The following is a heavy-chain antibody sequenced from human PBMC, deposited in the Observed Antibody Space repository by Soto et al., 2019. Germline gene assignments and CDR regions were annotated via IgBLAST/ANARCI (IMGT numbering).Heavy chain of an antibody. Sequence: GGSLRLSCAASGFTFSSYSMNWVRQAPGKGLEWVSSISSSSSYIYYTDSLKGRFTISRDNAQNSLYLQMNNLGPGDTAVYYCARDGARDRGDKGFDYWGQGTVVTVSS. D-gene: IGHD2-21*02. J-gene: IGHJ4*02. CDR3: ARDGARDRGDKGFDY. V-gene: IGHV3-21*01. CDR2: ISSSSSYI. CDR1: GFTFSSYS.